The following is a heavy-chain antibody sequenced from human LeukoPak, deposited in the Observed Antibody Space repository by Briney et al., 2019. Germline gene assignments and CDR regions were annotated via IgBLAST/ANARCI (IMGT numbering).Heavy chain of an antibody. CDR2: IWYDGSNK. CDR3: ARENTVTTSFDY. V-gene: IGHV3-33*01. CDR1: GFTFSSYG. Sequence: GRSLRLSCAASGFTFSSYGMHWVRQAPGKGLEWVAVIWYDGSNKYYADSVKGRFTISRDNSKNTLYLQMNSLRAEDTAVYYCARENTVTTSFDYWGRGTLVTVSS. J-gene: IGHJ4*02. D-gene: IGHD4-17*01.